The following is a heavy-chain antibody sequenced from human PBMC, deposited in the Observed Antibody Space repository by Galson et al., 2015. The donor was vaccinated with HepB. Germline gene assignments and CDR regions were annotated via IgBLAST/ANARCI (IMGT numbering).Heavy chain of an antibody. V-gene: IGHV7-4-1*02. CDR3: ARDGWEPLPDY. CDR2: INTNTGNP. Sequence: TFTSYAMNWVRQAPGEGLEWMGWINTNTGNPTYAQGFTGRFVFSLDTSVSTAYLQISSLKAEDTAVYYCARDGWEPLPDYWGQGTLVTVSS. D-gene: IGHD1-26*01. J-gene: IGHJ4*02. CDR1: TFTSYA.